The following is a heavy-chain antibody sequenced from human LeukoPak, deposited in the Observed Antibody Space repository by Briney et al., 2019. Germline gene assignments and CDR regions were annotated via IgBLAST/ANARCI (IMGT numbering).Heavy chain of an antibody. J-gene: IGHJ4*02. V-gene: IGHV3-30*02. CDR2: IRYDGSNK. D-gene: IGHD3-10*01. Sequence: PGGSLRLSCAASGFTFSYYGMHWVRQAPGKGLEWVAFIRYDGSNKYYADSVKGRFTISRDNSENTLYLQMNSLRAEDTAVYYCAKDQRDYSGSGSDYWGQGTLVTVSS. CDR1: GFTFSYYG. CDR3: AKDQRDYSGSGSDY.